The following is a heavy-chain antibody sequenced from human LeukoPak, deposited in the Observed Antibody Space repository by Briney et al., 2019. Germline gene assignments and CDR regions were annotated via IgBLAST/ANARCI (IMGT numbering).Heavy chain of an antibody. CDR3: ARVAPYSPSAFDI. J-gene: IGHJ3*02. CDR1: GGSISSYY. D-gene: IGHD4-4*01. CDR2: IYYSGST. V-gene: IGHV4-4*07. Sequence: SETLSLTCTVSGGSISSYYWSWIRQPAGKGLEWIGRIYYSGSTNYNPSLKSRVTISVDTSKNQFSLKLSSVTTADTAVYYCARVAPYSPSAFDIWGQGTMVTVSS.